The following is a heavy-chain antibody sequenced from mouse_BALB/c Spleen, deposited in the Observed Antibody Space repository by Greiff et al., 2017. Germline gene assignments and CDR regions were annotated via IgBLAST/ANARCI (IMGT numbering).Heavy chain of an antibody. Sequence: EVQVVESGGGLVKPGGSLKLSCAASGFTFSSYAMSWVRQTPEKRLEWVASISSGGSTYYPDSVKGRFTISRDNARNILYLQMSSLRSEDTAMYYCARCRDYDRHPLYYAMDYWGQGTSVTVSS. CDR3: ARCRDYDRHPLYYAMDY. CDR1: GFTFSSYA. J-gene: IGHJ4*01. V-gene: IGHV5-6-5*01. CDR2: ISSGGST. D-gene: IGHD2-4*01.